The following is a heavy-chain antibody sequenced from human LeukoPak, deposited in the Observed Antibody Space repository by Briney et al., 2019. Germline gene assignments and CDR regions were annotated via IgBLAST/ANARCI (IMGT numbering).Heavy chain of an antibody. D-gene: IGHD3-10*01. Sequence: PGESLKISCQVSGYSFTDYWIGWVRQMPGTGLESMGIIYPADSDTTYSPSFQGQVTISADKSISTVYLQWSSLKASDTAMYYCARQSRDGSKARGYYFDYWGQGTLVTVSS. CDR2: IYPADSDT. J-gene: IGHJ4*02. CDR1: GYSFTDYW. CDR3: ARQSRDGSKARGYYFDY. V-gene: IGHV5-51*01.